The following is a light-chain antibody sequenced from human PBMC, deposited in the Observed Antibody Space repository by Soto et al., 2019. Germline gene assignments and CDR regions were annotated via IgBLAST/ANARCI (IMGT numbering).Light chain of an antibody. J-gene: IGKJ1*01. Sequence: EIVLTQSPSTLSLSPGERATLSCRASQSVSSSYLAWYQQKPGQAPRLLIYGASSRATGIPDRFSGSGSGTDFTLTISRLEPEDFAVYYCQQYGSSRTFGQGTKGEIK. CDR3: QQYGSSRT. V-gene: IGKV3-20*01. CDR1: QSVSSSY. CDR2: GAS.